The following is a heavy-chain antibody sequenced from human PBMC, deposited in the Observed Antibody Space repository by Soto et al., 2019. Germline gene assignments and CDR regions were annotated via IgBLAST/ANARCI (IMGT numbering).Heavy chain of an antibody. CDR1: GGSISSGGYY. V-gene: IGHV4-31*03. CDR3: AGDGEGGDFDY. J-gene: IGHJ4*02. Sequence: QVQLQESGPGLVKPSQTLSLTCTVSGGSISSGGYYWSWIRQHPGKGLEWIGYIYYSGSTYYNPSVKCRVTSSVDTSKNQFAVKVSSVTAADTAVYYWAGDGEGGDFDYWGQGTLVTVSS. D-gene: IGHD3-10*01. CDR2: IYYSGST.